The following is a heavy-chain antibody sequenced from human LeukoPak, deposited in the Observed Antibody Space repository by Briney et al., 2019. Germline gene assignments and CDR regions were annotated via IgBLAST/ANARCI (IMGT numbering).Heavy chain of an antibody. CDR1: GGSISSSSYY. CDR3: ILIAAASIYSDWDSSPYDY. J-gene: IGHJ4*02. V-gene: IGHV4-39*01. Sequence: SETLSLTCTVSGGSISSSSYYWGWIRQPPGKGLEWIGSIYYSGSTYYNPSLKSRVTISVDTSKNQFSLKLSSVTAADTAVYYSILIAAASIYSDWDSSPYDYWGQGTLVTVSS. CDR2: IYYSGST. D-gene: IGHD6-13*01.